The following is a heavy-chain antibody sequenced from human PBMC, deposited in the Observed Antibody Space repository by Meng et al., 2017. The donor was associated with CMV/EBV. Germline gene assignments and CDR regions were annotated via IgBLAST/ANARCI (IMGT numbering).Heavy chain of an antibody. J-gene: IGHJ4*02. Sequence: QVQLVQSGAEVKKPGASVKVCCKACGYTFIGYYIHWVRQAPGQGVEWKGWINANRGGTNYAQKFPGRGNMTRETSISTAYMGLSRVGSDDTAGYYCGREIGGGQWLPPGYWGQVTLVTVSS. D-gene: IGHD3-22*01. CDR3: GREIGGGQWLPPGY. V-gene: IGHV1-2*02. CDR2: INANRGGT. CDR1: GYTFIGYY.